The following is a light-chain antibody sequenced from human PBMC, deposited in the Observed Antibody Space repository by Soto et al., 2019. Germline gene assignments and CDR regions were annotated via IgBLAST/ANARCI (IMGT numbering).Light chain of an antibody. V-gene: IGLV2-14*03. Sequence: QSVLTQPASVSGSPGQSITIFCTGTSSDVGGYNYVSWYQQHPGSAPKLMLYDVSSRPSGVSNRFSGSKSGNTASLTISGLQAEDEADYYCSSYPSSSKLAAFGSGTKHTVL. J-gene: IGLJ1*01. CDR3: SSYPSSSKLAA. CDR1: SSDVGGYNY. CDR2: DVS.